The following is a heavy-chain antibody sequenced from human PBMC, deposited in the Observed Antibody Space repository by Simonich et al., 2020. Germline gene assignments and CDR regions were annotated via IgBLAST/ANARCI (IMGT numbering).Heavy chain of an antibody. CDR2: INPNSGGT. CDR1: GYTFTGYY. Sequence: QVQLVQSGAEVKKPGASVKVSCKASGYTFTGYYMHWVRQAPGKGLEWRGWINPNSGGTNYAHKCQGRLTMTRDTSISTAYMELSRLRSDDTAVYYCARWPSIPASYGSGSYFDYWGQGTLVTVSS. V-gene: IGHV1-2*07. CDR3: ARWPSIPASYGSGSYFDY. J-gene: IGHJ4*02. D-gene: IGHD3-10*01.